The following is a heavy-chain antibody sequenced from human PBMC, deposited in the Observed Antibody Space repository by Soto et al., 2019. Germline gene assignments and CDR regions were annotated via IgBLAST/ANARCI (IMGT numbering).Heavy chain of an antibody. CDR2: ISKSDYT. J-gene: IGHJ4*02. D-gene: IGHD2-2*01. Sequence: PGGSLRLSCTVSGFASNNYGINWVRQAPGKGLEWVSSISKSDYTYYSDSVKGRFTISRDNAKNSVSLQMNTLRVEDTAVYYCAREDSIIIPAVSDFWGQGTLVTVYS. V-gene: IGHV3-21*01. CDR3: AREDSIIIPAVSDF. CDR1: GFASNNYG.